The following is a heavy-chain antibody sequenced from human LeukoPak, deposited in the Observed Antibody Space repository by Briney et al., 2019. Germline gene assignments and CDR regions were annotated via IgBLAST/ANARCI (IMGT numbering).Heavy chain of an antibody. V-gene: IGHV4-61*02. J-gene: IGHJ4*02. D-gene: IGHD5-24*01. CDR2: IYTSGST. CDR1: GGSISSGSYY. Sequence: SQTLSLTFTVSGGSISSGSYYWSWIRQPAGKGLEWIGRIYTSGSTNYNPSLKSRVTISVDTSKNQFSLKLSSVTAADTAVYYCASRGDGKQVDYWGQGTLVTVSS. CDR3: ASRGDGKQVDY.